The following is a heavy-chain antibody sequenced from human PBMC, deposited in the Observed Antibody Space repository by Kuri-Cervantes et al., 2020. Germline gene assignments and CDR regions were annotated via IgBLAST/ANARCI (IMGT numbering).Heavy chain of an antibody. J-gene: IGHJ6*02. CDR2: INPSGGST. CDR3: ARDRCSSTSCYYYYYGMDV. D-gene: IGHD2-2*01. Sequence: ASVKVSCKASGYTFTSYYMHWVRQAPGQGLEWMGIINPSGGSTNYAQKLQGRVTMTTDTSTSTAYMELRSLRSDDTAVYYCARDRCSSTSCYYYYYGMDVWGQGTTVTVSS. V-gene: IGHV1-46*01. CDR1: GYTFTSYY.